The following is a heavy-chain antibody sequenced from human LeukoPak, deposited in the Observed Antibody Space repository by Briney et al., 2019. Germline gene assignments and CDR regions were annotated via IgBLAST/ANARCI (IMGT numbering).Heavy chain of an antibody. Sequence: ASVKVSCKASGYSFTSYGISWVRQAPGQGLEWMGWISAYNGNTNYVQKLQGRVTMTTDTPTSTAYMELRSLRSDDTAVYYCAKDTGSQSYLFDYWGQGTLVTVSS. D-gene: IGHD3-10*01. J-gene: IGHJ4*02. V-gene: IGHV1-18*01. CDR2: ISAYNGNT. CDR3: AKDTGSQSYLFDY. CDR1: GYSFTSYG.